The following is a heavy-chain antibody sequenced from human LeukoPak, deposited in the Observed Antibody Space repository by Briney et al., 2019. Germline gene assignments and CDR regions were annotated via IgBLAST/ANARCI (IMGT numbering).Heavy chain of an antibody. D-gene: IGHD6-13*01. CDR2: IYHSGST. CDR3: ARVSGSSWDRDAFDI. Sequence: PSGTLSLTCAVSGGSISSSNWWSWVRQPPGKGLEWIGEIYHSGSTNYNPSLKSRVTISVDKSKNQFSLKLSSVTAADTAVYYCARVSGSSWDRDAFDIWGQGTMVTVSS. J-gene: IGHJ3*02. V-gene: IGHV4-4*02. CDR1: GGSISSSNW.